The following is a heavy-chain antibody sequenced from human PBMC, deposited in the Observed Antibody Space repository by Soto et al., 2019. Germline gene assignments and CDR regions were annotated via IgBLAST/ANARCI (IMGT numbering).Heavy chain of an antibody. Sequence: GESLKLSCKGSGYSFTSYWIGWVRQMPGKGLEWMGIIYPGDSDTRYSPSFQGQVTISADKSISPAYLQWSSLKASDTAMYFCARLPYYDFWSGYFDYYYMDVWGKGTTVTVSS. V-gene: IGHV5-51*01. D-gene: IGHD3-3*01. CDR1: GYSFTSYW. CDR3: ARLPYYDFWSGYFDYYYMDV. J-gene: IGHJ6*03. CDR2: IYPGDSDT.